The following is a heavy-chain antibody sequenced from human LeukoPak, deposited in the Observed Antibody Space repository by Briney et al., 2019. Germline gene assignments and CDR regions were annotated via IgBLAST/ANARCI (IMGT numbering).Heavy chain of an antibody. V-gene: IGHV3-21*01. CDR3: AANWNGDY. CDR1: GFTFSSYG. CDR2: ISSSSSYI. D-gene: IGHD1-20*01. Sequence: GGSLRLSCAASGFTFSSYGMNWVRQAPGKGLEWVSSISSSSSYIYYADSVKGRLTITRDNSKNTLYLQMNSLRVEDTAVYYCAANWNGDYWGQGTLVTVSS. J-gene: IGHJ4*02.